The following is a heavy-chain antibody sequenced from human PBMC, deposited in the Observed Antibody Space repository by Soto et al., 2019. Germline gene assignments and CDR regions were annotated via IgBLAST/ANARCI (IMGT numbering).Heavy chain of an antibody. V-gene: IGHV1-2*02. CDR2: INPNSGGT. CDR1: GYTFTGYY. J-gene: IGHJ6*02. D-gene: IGHD3-9*01. CDR3: ARVNQDLRYLYYYYYRMDV. Sequence: ASVKVSCKASGYTFTGYYMHWVRQAPGQGLEWMGWINPNSGGTNYAQKFQGRVTMTRDTSISTAYMELSRLRSDDTAVYYCARVNQDLRYLYYYYYRMDVWGQGTTVTVSS.